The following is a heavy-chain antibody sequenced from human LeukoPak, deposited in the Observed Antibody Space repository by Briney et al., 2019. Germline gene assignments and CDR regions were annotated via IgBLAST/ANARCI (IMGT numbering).Heavy chain of an antibody. V-gene: IGHV3-64D*09. CDR1: GFTFGNYA. J-gene: IGHJ4*02. CDR3: VKSGYSSSSDVDY. Sequence: GGSLRLSCSVSGFTFGNYAMHWVRQAPGKGLQFLSSINSNGGSTYYADSVKGRFTISRDNSKSKLYLQMNRLRSEDTAVYYCVKSGYSSSSDVDYWGQGTLVTVSS. CDR2: INSNGGST. D-gene: IGHD5-12*01.